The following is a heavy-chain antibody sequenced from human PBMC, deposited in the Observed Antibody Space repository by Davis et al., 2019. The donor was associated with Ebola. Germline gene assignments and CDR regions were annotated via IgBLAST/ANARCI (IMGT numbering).Heavy chain of an antibody. CDR2: IKQDGSEK. V-gene: IGHV3-7*03. Sequence: GGSLRLSCAASGFTFSSYSMNWVRQAPGKGLEWVANIKQDGSEKYYVDSVKSRFTNSRDNAKNSLYLQMNSLRAEDTAVYYCARDWSGGWGQGTLVTVSS. D-gene: IGHD3-10*01. J-gene: IGHJ4*02. CDR1: GFTFSSYS. CDR3: ARDWSGG.